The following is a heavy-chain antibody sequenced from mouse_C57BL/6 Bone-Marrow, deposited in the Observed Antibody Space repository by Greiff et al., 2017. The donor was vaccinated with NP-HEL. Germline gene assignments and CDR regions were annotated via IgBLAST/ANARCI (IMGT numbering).Heavy chain of an antibody. V-gene: IGHV5-4*01. CDR2: ISDGGSYT. D-gene: IGHD1-1*01. J-gene: IGHJ4*01. CDR3: ARDTTTVVDYYAMDY. Sequence: EVKLMESGGGLVKPGGSLKLSCAASGFTFSSYAMSWVRQTPEKRLEWVATISDGGSYTYYPDNVKGRFTISRDNAKNNLYLQMSHLKSEDTAMYYCARDTTTVVDYYAMDYWGQGTSVTVSS. CDR1: GFTFSSYA.